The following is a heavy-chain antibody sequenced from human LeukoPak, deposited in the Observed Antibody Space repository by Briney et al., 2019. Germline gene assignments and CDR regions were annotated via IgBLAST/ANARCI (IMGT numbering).Heavy chain of an antibody. CDR1: GGSFSDYY. CDR2: INHSGSP. D-gene: IGHD2-15*01. V-gene: IGHV4-34*01. CDR3: ARRDCSGGSCYRFDY. J-gene: IGHJ4*02. Sequence: SETLSLTCAVYGGSFSDYYWTWIRQPTGKGLEWIGEINHSGSPNNNPSLKSRVSISFDTSKNQFSLKLTSVTAADTAVYYCARRDCSGGSCYRFDYWGQGTLVTVSS.